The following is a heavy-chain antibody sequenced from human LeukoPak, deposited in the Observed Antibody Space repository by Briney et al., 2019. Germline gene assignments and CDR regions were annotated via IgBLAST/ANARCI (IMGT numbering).Heavy chain of an antibody. Sequence: GGSLRLSCAASGFTFTNAWMNWVRQAPGKGLEWVGRIKSNSDGGTTDYAAPVKGRFTISRDDSKHTVYLQMDSLKIEDTAVYYCSTLLHWGQGALVTVSS. CDR1: GFTFTNAW. V-gene: IGHV3-15*07. J-gene: IGHJ4*02. CDR2: IKSNSDGGTT. CDR3: STLLH.